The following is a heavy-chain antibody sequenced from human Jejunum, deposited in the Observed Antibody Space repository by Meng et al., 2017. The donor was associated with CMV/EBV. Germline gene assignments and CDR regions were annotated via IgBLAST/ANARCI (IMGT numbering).Heavy chain of an antibody. CDR1: GFTVSSHY. CDR3: ARGRLTGYFDY. D-gene: IGHD2-8*01. Sequence: CAASGFTVSSHYMSWVRQAPGKGLEWVSIIYTGGSTYYADSVKGRFTISRDNSKNTLYLQMNSLRAEDTAVYYCARGRLTGYFDYWGQGTLVTVSS. CDR2: IYTGGST. V-gene: IGHV3-66*02. J-gene: IGHJ4*02.